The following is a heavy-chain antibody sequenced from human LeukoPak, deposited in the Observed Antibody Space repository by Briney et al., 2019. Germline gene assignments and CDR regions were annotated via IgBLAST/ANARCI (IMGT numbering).Heavy chain of an antibody. CDR3: ARSGTYQHSSSYDY. CDR2: INHSGSS. CDR1: GESFKDYY. J-gene: IGHJ4*02. V-gene: IGHV4-34*01. D-gene: IGHD6-13*01. Sequence: SETLSLTCAVYGESFKDYYWNWIRQPPGKGLEWIEEINHSGSSNYNPTLKSRVTISVDTSKNQFSLKLSSVTAADTAVYYCARSGTYQHSSSYDYWGQGTLVTVSP.